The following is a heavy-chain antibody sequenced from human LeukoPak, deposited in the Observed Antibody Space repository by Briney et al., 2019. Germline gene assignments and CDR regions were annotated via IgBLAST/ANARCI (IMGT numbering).Heavy chain of an antibody. CDR1: GYSFSNHG. J-gene: IGHJ6*03. Sequence: GASVKVSCKGSGYSFSNHGITWVRQAPGQGLEWIGWISPHKGNTNYQQRLQGRLIMTTDASTSTAYMELRDLRSDDTAIYYCARDGDSSGYYYGYYYYYYMDVCGNGTTVTVSS. V-gene: IGHV1-18*01. CDR3: ARDGDSSGYYYGYYYYYYMDV. CDR2: ISPHKGNT. D-gene: IGHD3-22*01.